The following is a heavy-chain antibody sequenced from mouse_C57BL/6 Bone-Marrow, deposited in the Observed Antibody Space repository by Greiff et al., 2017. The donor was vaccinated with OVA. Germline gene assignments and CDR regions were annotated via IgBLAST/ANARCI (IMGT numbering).Heavy chain of an antibody. V-gene: IGHV5-4*01. CDR1: GFTFSSYA. CDR2: ISDGGSYT. Sequence: EVKLVESWGGLVKPGGSLKLSCAASGFTFSSYAMSWVRQTPEKRLEWVATISDGGSYTYYPDNVKGRFTISRDNAKNNLYLQMSHLKSEDTAMYYCARDPWYFDVWGTGTTVTVSS. J-gene: IGHJ1*03. CDR3: ARDPWYFDV.